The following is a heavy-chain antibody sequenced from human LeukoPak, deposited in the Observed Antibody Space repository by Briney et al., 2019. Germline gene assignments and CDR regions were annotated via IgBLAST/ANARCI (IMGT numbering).Heavy chain of an antibody. J-gene: IGHJ4*02. V-gene: IGHV4-34*01. D-gene: IGHD5-18*01. CDR2: INHSGST. Sequence: PSETLSLTCAVYGGSFSGYYWSWIRQPPGKGLEWIGEINHSGSTNYNPSLKSRVTISVDTSKNQFSLKLSSVTAADTAVYYCARAGQLWLYADYWGQGTLVTVSS. CDR3: ARAGQLWLYADY. CDR1: GGSFSGYY.